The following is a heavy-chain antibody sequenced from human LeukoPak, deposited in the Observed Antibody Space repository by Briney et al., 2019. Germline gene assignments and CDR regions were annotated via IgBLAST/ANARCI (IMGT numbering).Heavy chain of an antibody. Sequence: ASVKVSCKASGGTFSSYAISWVRQAPGQGLEWMGRIIPILGIANYAQKVQGRVTMTTDTSTSTAYMELRSLRSDDTAVYYCARVTYYYDRRGYYIEPVPPDYWGQGTLVSVSS. J-gene: IGHJ4*02. CDR2: IIPILGIA. D-gene: IGHD3-22*01. V-gene: IGHV1-69*04. CDR3: ARVTYYYDRRGYYIEPVPPDY. CDR1: GGTFSSYA.